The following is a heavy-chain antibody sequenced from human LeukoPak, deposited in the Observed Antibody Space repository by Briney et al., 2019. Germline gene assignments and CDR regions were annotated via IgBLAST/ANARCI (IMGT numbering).Heavy chain of an antibody. CDR1: GGSISSGTYY. J-gene: IGHJ4*02. Sequence: PSETLSLTCTVSGGSISSGTYYWNWIRQPAGKGLEWIGRIYTSGSTNYNPSLKSRVTISVDTSKNQFSLKLSSVTAADTAVYYCARRVTMVRGVKFDYWGQGTLVTVSS. D-gene: IGHD3-10*01. CDR2: IYTSGST. V-gene: IGHV4-61*02. CDR3: ARRVTMVRGVKFDY.